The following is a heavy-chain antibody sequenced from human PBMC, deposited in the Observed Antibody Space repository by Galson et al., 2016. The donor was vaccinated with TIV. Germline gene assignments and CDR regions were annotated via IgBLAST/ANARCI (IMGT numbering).Heavy chain of an antibody. CDR3: AQWLGTSNS. J-gene: IGHJ4*02. V-gene: IGHV3-7*01. CDR1: RSTFSSSW. D-gene: IGHD6-19*01. CDR2: INGDGTEI. Sequence: SLRLSCADSRSTFSSSWMNWVRQAPGKGLEWVANINGDGTEIKYVDSVKGRFTISRDNAKNSLYLQMSNLRFEDTAIYYCAQWLGTSNSWGQGTLVTVSS.